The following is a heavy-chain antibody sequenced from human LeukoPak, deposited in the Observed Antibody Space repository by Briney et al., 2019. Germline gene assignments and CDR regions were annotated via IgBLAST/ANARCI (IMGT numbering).Heavy chain of an antibody. J-gene: IGHJ3*02. CDR3: AREPGATGAMSAFDI. D-gene: IGHD1-26*01. CDR1: GYTFTSYG. V-gene: IGHV1-18*01. CDR2: ISAYNGNT. Sequence: ASVKVFCKSSGYTFTSYGISWVRQAPGQGLEWMGWISAYNGNTNYAQKLQGRVTMTTDTSTSTAYMELRSLRSDDTAVYYCAREPGATGAMSAFDIWGQGTMVTVSS.